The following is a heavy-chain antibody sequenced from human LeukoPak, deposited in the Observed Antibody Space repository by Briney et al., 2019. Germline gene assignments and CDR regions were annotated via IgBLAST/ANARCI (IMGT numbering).Heavy chain of an antibody. Sequence: SETLSLTCTVSGGSISSYYWSWIRQPAGKGLEWIGRIYTSGSTNYNPSLKSRVTMSVDTSKNQFSLKLSSVTAADTAVYYCARVSGTTGTTNWSDPWGQGTLVTVSS. J-gene: IGHJ5*02. V-gene: IGHV4-4*07. CDR3: ARVSGTTGTTNWSDP. CDR1: GGSISSYY. CDR2: IYTSGST. D-gene: IGHD1-1*01.